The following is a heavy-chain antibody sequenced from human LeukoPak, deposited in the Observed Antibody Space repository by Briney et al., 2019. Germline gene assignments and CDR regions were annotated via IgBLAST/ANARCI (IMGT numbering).Heavy chain of an antibody. CDR1: GGSVSTGSYY. CDR3: ARSEYYYGSGSFSYYHYGMDV. D-gene: IGHD3-10*01. CDR2: IYYSGST. V-gene: IGHV4-61*01. J-gene: IGHJ6*04. Sequence: SETLSLTCSVSGGSVSTGSYYWSWIRQPPGKGLECIGYIYYSGSTNYNPSLKSRVTISVDTSKNQFSLKLSSVTAADTAVYYCARSEYYYGSGSFSYYHYGMDVWGKGTTVTVSS.